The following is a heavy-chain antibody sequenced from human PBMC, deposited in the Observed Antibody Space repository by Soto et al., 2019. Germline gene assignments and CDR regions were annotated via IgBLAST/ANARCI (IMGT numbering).Heavy chain of an antibody. D-gene: IGHD3-22*01. CDR2: IYYSGST. V-gene: IGHV4-4*07. J-gene: IGHJ6*02. Sequence: QVRLQGSGPGLVKPSETLSLTCTVSGGSISPYYWSWIRQPAGKGLEWIGRIYYSGSTNYDPSLKSRVTMSVDTSKNQFSLKMRSVTAADTAVYYCAREGGYFDSSGSGVYHYYGVDVWGQGTTVTVSS. CDR3: AREGGYFDSSGSGVYHYYGVDV. CDR1: GGSISPYY.